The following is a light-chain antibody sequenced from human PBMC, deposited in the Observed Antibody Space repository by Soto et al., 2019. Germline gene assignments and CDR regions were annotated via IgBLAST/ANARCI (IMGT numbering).Light chain of an antibody. CDR3: QQYCGSLT. V-gene: IGKV3-20*01. Sequence: EIVLTQSPGTLSLSPGEGATLFCRASQSVSSAYLAWYQQKPGQAPRLLIYGASSRATGIPARFSGSGSGTDFTLTISRLEPEHFAVYYCQQYCGSLTFGQGTRLEIE. J-gene: IGKJ5*01. CDR2: GAS. CDR1: QSVSSAY.